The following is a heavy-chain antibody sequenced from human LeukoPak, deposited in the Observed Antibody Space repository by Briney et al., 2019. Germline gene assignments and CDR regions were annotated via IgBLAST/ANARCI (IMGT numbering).Heavy chain of an antibody. D-gene: IGHD6-19*01. CDR3: AREGGSGLDAFDI. CDR2: INRSGST. J-gene: IGHJ3*02. CDR1: GDSISGYH. Sequence: SETLSLTCGVYGDSISGYHWTYIRQPPGKGLEWIGEINRSGSTNYNPSLKSRVTISLDTSKNQFSLKLSSVTAADTAVYYCAREGGSGLDAFDIWGQGTMVTVSS. V-gene: IGHV4-34*01.